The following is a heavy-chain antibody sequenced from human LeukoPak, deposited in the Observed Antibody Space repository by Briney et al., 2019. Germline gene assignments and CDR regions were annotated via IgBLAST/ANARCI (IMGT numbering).Heavy chain of an antibody. D-gene: IGHD3-22*01. V-gene: IGHV3-23*01. CDR2: ISGSGGST. Sequence: PGGSLRLSCAASGFTFSSYAMSWVRQAPGKGLEWVSAISGSGGSTYYADSVKGRFTISRDNAKNSLYLQMNSLRAEDTAVYYCARVPHYYDSSGYWSTWGQGTLVTVSS. CDR1: GFTFSSYA. CDR3: ARVPHYYDSSGYWST. J-gene: IGHJ5*02.